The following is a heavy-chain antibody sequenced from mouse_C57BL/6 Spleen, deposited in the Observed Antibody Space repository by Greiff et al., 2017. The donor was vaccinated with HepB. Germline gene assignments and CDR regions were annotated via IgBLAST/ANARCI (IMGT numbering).Heavy chain of an antibody. CDR3: AREGGYDVYYFDY. V-gene: IGHV5-17*01. CDR2: ISSGSSTI. CDR1: GFTFSDYG. D-gene: IGHD2-2*01. Sequence: EVKLLESGGGLVKPGGSLKLSCAASGFTFSDYGMHWVRQAPEKGLEWVAYISSGSSTIYYADTVKGRFTISRDNAKNTLFLQMTSLRSEDTAMYYCAREGGYDVYYFDYWGQGTTLTVAS. J-gene: IGHJ2*01.